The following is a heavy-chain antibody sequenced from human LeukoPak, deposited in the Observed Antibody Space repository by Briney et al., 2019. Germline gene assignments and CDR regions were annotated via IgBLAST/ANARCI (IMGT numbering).Heavy chain of an antibody. CDR2: ISSSGTI. J-gene: IGHJ4*02. Sequence: GGSLRLSCAASGFTFSDHHMSWIRQAPGKGLEWVSDISSSGTIYYADSVKGRFTISRDNAESSLYLQMHSLRAEDTAVYYCARDKGTYWGQGTLVTVSS. D-gene: IGHD1-1*01. CDR1: GFTFSDHH. V-gene: IGHV3-11*01. CDR3: ARDKGTY.